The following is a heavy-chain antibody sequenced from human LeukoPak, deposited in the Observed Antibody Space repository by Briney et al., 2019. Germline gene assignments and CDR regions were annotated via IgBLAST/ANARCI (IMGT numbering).Heavy chain of an antibody. V-gene: IGHV4-59*08. D-gene: IGHD3-3*01. CDR2: IYYSGST. CDR1: GGSFSGYY. Sequence: PSETLSLTCAVYGGSFSGYYWSWIRQPPGKGLEWIGYIYYSGSTNYNPSLKSRVTISVDTSKNQFSLKLSSVTAADTAVYYCARQGQHYDFWSGYSNWFGPWGQGTLVTVSS. J-gene: IGHJ5*02. CDR3: ARQGQHYDFWSGYSNWFGP.